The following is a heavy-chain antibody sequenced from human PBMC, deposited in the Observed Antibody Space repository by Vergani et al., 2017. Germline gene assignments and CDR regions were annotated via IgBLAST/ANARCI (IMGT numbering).Heavy chain of an antibody. CDR3: ARGDGTTGTTGDP. V-gene: IGHV4-39*01. CDR1: GGSISSSSYY. D-gene: IGHD1-1*01. CDR2: IYYSGST. Sequence: QLQLQESGPGLVKPSETLSLTCTVSGGSISSSSYYWGWIRQPPGKGLEWIGSIYYSGSTYYNPSLKSRVTISGDTSKNQFSLKLSAVTAADTAVYYCARGDGTTGTTGDPWGQGTLVTVSS. J-gene: IGHJ5*02.